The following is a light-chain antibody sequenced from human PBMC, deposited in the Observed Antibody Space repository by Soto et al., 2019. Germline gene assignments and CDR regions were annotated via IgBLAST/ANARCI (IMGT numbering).Light chain of an antibody. J-gene: IGKJ2*01. CDR3: QQGHTWPLT. CDR1: QSITSE. Sequence: EIVMTQSPATLSVSPGETATLSCRASQSITSELAWYQQKPGQPPRLLIYGASTRAHGVPARFTGSGSGSEFTLTISGLQSEDFAVYYCQQGHTWPLTFGQGTRLEI. CDR2: GAS. V-gene: IGKV3-15*01.